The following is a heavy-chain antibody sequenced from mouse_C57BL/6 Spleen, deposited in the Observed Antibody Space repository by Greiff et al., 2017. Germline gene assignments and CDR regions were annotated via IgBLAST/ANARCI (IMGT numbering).Heavy chain of an antibody. V-gene: IGHV1-18*01. CDR2: INPNNGGT. D-gene: IGHD1-1*01. Sequence: EVQLQQSGPELVKPGASVKIPCKASGYTFTDYNMDWVKQSHGKSLEWIGDINPNNGGTIYNQKFKGKATLAVDKSSSTAYMELRSLTSEDTAVYYCARRYYGSGSFDVWGTGTTVTVSS. CDR1: GYTFTDYN. J-gene: IGHJ1*03. CDR3: ARRYYGSGSFDV.